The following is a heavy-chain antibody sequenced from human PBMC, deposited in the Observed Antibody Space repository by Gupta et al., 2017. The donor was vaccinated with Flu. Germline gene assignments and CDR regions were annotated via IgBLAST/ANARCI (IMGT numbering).Heavy chain of an antibody. CDR1: DGSISSHY. CDR3: ARGPTSSGFSH. CDR2: IYYSGRT. Sequence: QVQLQEAGPGLVKPSETLSLTCTVSDGSISSHYWSWIRQPPGKGLEWIGYIYYSGRTNYNSSLESRVTMSVDMSKNQLSLRLSSVTAADTAVYYCARGPTSSGFSHWGQGALVTVSS. V-gene: IGHV4-59*11. D-gene: IGHD6-19*01. J-gene: IGHJ4*02.